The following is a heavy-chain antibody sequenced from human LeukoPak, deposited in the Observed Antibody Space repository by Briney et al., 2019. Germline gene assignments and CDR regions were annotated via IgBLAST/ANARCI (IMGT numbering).Heavy chain of an antibody. D-gene: IGHD4-23*01. CDR1: GFTFDAYA. CDR3: AKYLPPTTVATRFFDC. V-gene: IGHV3-23*01. CDR2: IAAGGGGI. Sequence: GGSLRLSCAASGFTFDAYALTWVRQAPGKGLEWVSVIAAGGGGIQYAESVKGRFIISRDNSKKTLYLQMNNLRAEDTAMYYCAKYLPPTTVATRFFDCWGQGTLVTVSS. J-gene: IGHJ4*02.